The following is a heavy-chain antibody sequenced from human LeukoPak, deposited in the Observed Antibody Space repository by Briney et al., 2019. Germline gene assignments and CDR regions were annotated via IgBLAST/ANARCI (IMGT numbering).Heavy chain of an antibody. J-gene: IGHJ4*02. CDR2: IYYSGST. V-gene: IGHV4-39*07. Sequence: QPSETLSLTCTVSGGSISSSSYYWGWIRQPPGKGLEWIGSIYYSGSTYCNPSLKSRVTISVDTSKNQFSLKLSSVTAADTAVYYCARGGEVTIFGVVTATHDYWGQGTLVTVSS. CDR1: GGSISSSSYY. CDR3: ARGGEVTIFGVVTATHDY. D-gene: IGHD3-3*01.